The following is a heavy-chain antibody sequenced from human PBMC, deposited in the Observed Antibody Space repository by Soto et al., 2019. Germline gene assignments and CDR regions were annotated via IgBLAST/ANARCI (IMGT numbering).Heavy chain of an antibody. D-gene: IGHD3-16*01. CDR1: GFIFDNYA. J-gene: IGHJ6*02. CDR2: ISWNGVYI. CDR3: GKDMEGDFTYGVDV. V-gene: IGHV3-9*01. Sequence: PGGSLRLSCAGSGFIFDNYAMGWVRQAPGKGLEWVAGISWNGVYIGYADSVKGRFTISRDNAKNSLYLQMNSLRPEDTALYYCGKDMEGDFTYGVDVWGQGTAVTVSS.